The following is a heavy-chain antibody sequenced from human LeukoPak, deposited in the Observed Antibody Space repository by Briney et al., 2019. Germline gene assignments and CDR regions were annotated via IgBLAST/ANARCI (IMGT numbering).Heavy chain of an antibody. CDR1: GFTFSSYG. V-gene: IGHV3-30*02. Sequence: GGSLRLYCAASGFTFSSYGMHWVRQAPGKGLEWVAFIRYDGSNKYYADSVKGRFTISRDNSKNTLYLQMNSLRAEDTAVYYCAKDGAYYYDSSGYPRVWGQGTLVTVSS. J-gene: IGHJ4*02. CDR3: AKDGAYYYDSSGYPRV. D-gene: IGHD3-22*01. CDR2: IRYDGSNK.